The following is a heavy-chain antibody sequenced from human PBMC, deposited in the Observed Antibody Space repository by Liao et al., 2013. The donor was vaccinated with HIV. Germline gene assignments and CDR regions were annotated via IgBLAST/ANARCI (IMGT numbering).Heavy chain of an antibody. CDR3: ARLTVRFRRQAFLRYMDV. J-gene: IGHJ6*03. D-gene: IGHD2/OR15-2a*01. V-gene: IGHV4-34*01. CDR1: GGSFSDYY. Sequence: QVQLQQWGAGLLKPSETLSLTCAVYGGSFSDYYWTWIRQPPREGGVEWIGEVNHSGSTNYNPSLKSRVTISVDTSKNQFSLKVNSVAAADTAVYYCARLTVRFRRQAFLRYMDVWGKGTTVTVSS. CDR2: VNHSGST.